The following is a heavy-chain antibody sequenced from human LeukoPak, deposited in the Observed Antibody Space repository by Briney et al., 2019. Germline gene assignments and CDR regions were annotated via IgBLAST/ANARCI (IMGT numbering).Heavy chain of an antibody. J-gene: IGHJ4*02. CDR3: ARDPTLSTNTAATSTFHLFDY. Sequence: SVKVSCKASGGTFSSYAISWARQAPGQGLEWMGGIIPIFGTANYAQKFQGRVTITADESTSTAYMELSSLRSDDTAMYYCARDPTLSTNTAATSTFHLFDYWGQGTLVTVSS. CDR2: IIPIFGTA. V-gene: IGHV1-69*13. CDR1: GGTFSSYA. D-gene: IGHD6-13*01.